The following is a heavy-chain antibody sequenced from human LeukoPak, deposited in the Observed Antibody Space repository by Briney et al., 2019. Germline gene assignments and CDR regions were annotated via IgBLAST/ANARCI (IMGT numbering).Heavy chain of an antibody. J-gene: IGHJ4*02. CDR2: INHSGST. Sequence: KPSETLSLTCAVYGGSFSGYYWSWIRQPPGKGLEWIGEINHSGSTNYNPSLKSRVTISVDTSKNQFSLKLSSVTAADTAVYYCASDIRRDGYNPKFDYWGQGTLVTVSS. CDR3: ASDIRRDGYNPKFDY. CDR1: GGSFSGYY. V-gene: IGHV4-34*01. D-gene: IGHD5-24*01.